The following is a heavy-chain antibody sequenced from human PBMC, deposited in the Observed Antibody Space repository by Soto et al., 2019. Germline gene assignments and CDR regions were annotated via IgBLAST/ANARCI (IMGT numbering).Heavy chain of an antibody. J-gene: IGHJ4*02. V-gene: IGHV3-30-3*01. CDR3: ARDRIYSSSWHDY. CDR1: GFTFSSYA. D-gene: IGHD6-13*01. Sequence: QVQLVESGGGVVQPGRSLRLSCAASGFTFSSYAMHWVRQAPGKGLEWVAVISDDGSNKYYADSVKGRFTISRDNSKNTLYLQMNSLRAEDTAVYYCARDRIYSSSWHDYWGQGTLVTVSS. CDR2: ISDDGSNK.